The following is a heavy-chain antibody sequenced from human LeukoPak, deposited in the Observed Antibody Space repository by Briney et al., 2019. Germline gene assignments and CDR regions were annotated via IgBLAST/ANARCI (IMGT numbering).Heavy chain of an antibody. V-gene: IGHV1-2*02. CDR3: ARDHPYSSGWHGRVEAFDL. J-gene: IGHJ3*01. CDR2: INPNSGGT. Sequence: ASVKVSCKASGFIFTGYYMHWVRPAPGQGLEWMGWINPNSGGTKYAQKFQGRVTMTRDTSITTAYMDLSRLRSDDTAVYYCARDHPYSSGWHGRVEAFDLWGQGTTVTVSS. D-gene: IGHD6-19*01. CDR1: GFIFTGYY.